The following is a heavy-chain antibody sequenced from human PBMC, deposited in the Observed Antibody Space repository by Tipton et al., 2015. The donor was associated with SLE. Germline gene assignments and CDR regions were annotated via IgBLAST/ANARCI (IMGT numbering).Heavy chain of an antibody. J-gene: IGHJ4*02. CDR3: AIQSYDYVWGSYRYKDY. CDR1: GGSFSGYY. D-gene: IGHD3-16*02. V-gene: IGHV4-34*01. Sequence: LRLSCAVYGGSFSGYYWSWIRQPPGKGLEWIGEINHSGSTNYNPSLKSRVTISVDTSKNQFSLKLSSVTAADTAVYYCAIQSYDYVWGSYRYKDYWGQGTLVTVSS. CDR2: INHSGST.